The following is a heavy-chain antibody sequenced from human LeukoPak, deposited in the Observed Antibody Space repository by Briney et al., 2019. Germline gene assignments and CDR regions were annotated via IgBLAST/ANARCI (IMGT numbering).Heavy chain of an antibody. D-gene: IGHD5-18*01. J-gene: IGHJ4*02. CDR2: ISGSGGST. V-gene: IGHV3-23*01. CDR3: AQGRLGYSYGAFDH. CDR1: GFTFSNYA. Sequence: GGSLRLSCAASGFTFSNYAMSWDRQAPGKGLEWVSVISGSGGSTNFADSVKGRFTSSRDNSKNTLYLQMHSLRVEDTAVYYCAQGRLGYSYGAFDHWGQGTLVTVSS.